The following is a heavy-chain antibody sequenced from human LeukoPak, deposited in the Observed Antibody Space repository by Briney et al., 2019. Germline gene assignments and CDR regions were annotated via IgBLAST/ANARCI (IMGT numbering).Heavy chain of an antibody. D-gene: IGHD1-26*01. V-gene: IGHV3-30*04. CDR2: ISYDGSNK. CDR1: GFTFSSYA. CDR3: AILAGDYIVGAYSDY. Sequence: PGRSLRLSCAASGFTFSSYAMHWVRQAPGKGLEWVAVISYDGSNKYYADSVKGRFTISRDNSKNTLYLQMNSLRAEDTAVYYCAILAGDYIVGAYSDYWGQGTLSPSPQ. J-gene: IGHJ4*02.